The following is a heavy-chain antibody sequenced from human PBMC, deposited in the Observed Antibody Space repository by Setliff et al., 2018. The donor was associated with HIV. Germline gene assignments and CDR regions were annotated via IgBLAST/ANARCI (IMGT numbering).Heavy chain of an antibody. V-gene: IGHV3-23*01. CDR3: AKVVVVWAHQVAFDY. CDR1: GFTFSSYA. J-gene: IGHJ4*02. CDR2: ISGSGSST. Sequence: HPGGSLRLSCAASGFTFSSYAMSWVRQAPGKGLEWVSGISGSGSSTYYADSVKGRFTISRDNSKNTLYMQMNSRRAEDTAVYYCAKVVVVWAHQVAFDYWGQGTLVTVSS. D-gene: IGHD2-15*01.